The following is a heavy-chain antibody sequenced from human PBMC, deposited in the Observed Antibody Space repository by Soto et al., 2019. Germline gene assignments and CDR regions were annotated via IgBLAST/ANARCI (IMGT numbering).Heavy chain of an antibody. Sequence: SETLCHPCTVSGGSIRSSSLYWGWFRQPPGKGLEWIGSIRYGGDTSYNPSLKSRVTISVDTSKNQFSLKLSSVTAADTAVYYCAGHGRLDYWGQGTRVTVS. CDR1: GGSIRSSSLY. CDR3: AGHGRLDY. J-gene: IGHJ4*02. V-gene: IGHV4-39*07. CDR2: IRYGGDT.